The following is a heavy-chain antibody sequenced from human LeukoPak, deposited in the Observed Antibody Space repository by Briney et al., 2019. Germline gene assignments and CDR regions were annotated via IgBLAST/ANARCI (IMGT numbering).Heavy chain of an antibody. D-gene: IGHD4-11*01. CDR1: GFTFSSYC. J-gene: IGHJ3*02. Sequence: GGSLRLSCAASGFTFSSYCMTWVRQAPGKGLEWVANIKQGGSETYYVDSVKGRSAISRDIAKNSLYLQMNSLRAEDTAVYYCARGVLYSTDAFDIWGQGTMVIVSS. CDR3: ARGVLYSTDAFDI. CDR2: IKQGGSET. V-gene: IGHV3-7*01.